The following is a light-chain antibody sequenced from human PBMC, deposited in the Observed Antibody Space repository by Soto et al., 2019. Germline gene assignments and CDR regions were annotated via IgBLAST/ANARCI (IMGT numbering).Light chain of an antibody. CDR3: QRLYTTEP. Sequence: DIQMTQSPSSLSASVVDRVTITFRASQSISSYLNWYQQKPGKAPKLLIYAASSLQSGVPSRFSGSGSGTDFTLTTNRLQPEDFATYYFQRLYTTEPLGQGTNVDSK. CDR1: QSISSY. V-gene: IGKV1-39*01. CDR2: AAS. J-gene: IGKJ1*01.